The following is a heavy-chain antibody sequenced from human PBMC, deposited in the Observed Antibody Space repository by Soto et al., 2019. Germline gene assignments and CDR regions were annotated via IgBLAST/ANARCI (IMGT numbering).Heavy chain of an antibody. CDR1: GFTFSASD. CDR3: ARQASYWHGGGGWFDP. V-gene: IGHV3-13*01. CDR2: IGTLHDT. J-gene: IGHJ5*02. D-gene: IGHD2-8*02. Sequence: EVQLVESGGGLVQPGGSLRLSCAASGFTFSASDMHWVRQATGKGLEWVAAIGTLHDTYYPDSVKGRFTISRENAKNSLYLQMNSPRAGDTAVYYCARQASYWHGGGGWFDPWGQGTLVTVSS.